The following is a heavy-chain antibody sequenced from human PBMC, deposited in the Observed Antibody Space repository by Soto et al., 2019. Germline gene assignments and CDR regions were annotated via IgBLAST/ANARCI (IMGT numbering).Heavy chain of an antibody. CDR1: GGSISSYY. D-gene: IGHD6-6*01. CDR2: IYYSGST. Sequence: SETLSLTCTVSGGSISSYYWSWIRQPPGKGLEWIGYIYYSGSTNYNPSLKSRVTISVDTSKNQFSLKLSSVTAADTAVYYCARGRGSAARSYYYYGMDLWGPGTTVTVSS. CDR3: ARGRGSAARSYYYYGMDL. V-gene: IGHV4-59*01. J-gene: IGHJ6*01.